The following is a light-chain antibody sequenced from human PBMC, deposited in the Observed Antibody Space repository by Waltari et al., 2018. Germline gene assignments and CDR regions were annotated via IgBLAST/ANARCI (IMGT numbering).Light chain of an antibody. CDR1: RSVLVTTNNTNF. V-gene: IGKV4-1*01. J-gene: IGKJ2*01. CDR2: WAS. Sequence: DIVMTQSLDSLAVSLGGRATINSKSSRSVLVTTNNTNFLAWFQLKPGQAPKRLIYWASTRESGVPDRFSASGSGTDFTLNISRLEAEDVAIYYCQQYYAAPYTFGQGTKVEMK. CDR3: QQYYAAPYT.